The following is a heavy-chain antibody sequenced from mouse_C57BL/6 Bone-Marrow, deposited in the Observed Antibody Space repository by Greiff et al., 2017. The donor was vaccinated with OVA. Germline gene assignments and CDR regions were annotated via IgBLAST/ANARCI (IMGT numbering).Heavy chain of an antibody. CDR3: ARRDYGSSY. V-gene: IGHV1-69*01. Sequence: QVQLQQPGAELVMPGASVKLSCKASGYTFTSYWMHWVKQRPGQGLEWIGEIDPSDSYTNYNQKFKGKSTLTVDKSSSTAYMQLSSLTSVDSAVYYCARRDYGSSYWGQGTLVTVSA. CDR2: IDPSDSYT. D-gene: IGHD1-1*01. CDR1: GYTFTSYW. J-gene: IGHJ3*01.